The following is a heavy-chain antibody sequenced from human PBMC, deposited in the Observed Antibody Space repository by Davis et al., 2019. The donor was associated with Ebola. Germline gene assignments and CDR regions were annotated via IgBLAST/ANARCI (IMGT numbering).Heavy chain of an antibody. CDR3: AKDNRNIWSEV. Sequence: GESLKISCAASGFTFSIYAMTWVRQAPGKGLECVSGTSGSGAGTYYADSVKGRFTISRDNSKNTLYLQMNGLRVEDTAIYYCAKDNRNIWSEVWGQGTMVTVSS. J-gene: IGHJ3*01. V-gene: IGHV3-23*01. D-gene: IGHD2/OR15-2a*01. CDR2: TSGSGAGT. CDR1: GFTFSIYA.